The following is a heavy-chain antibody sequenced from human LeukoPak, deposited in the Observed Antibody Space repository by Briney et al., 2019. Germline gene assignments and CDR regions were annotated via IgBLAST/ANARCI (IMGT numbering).Heavy chain of an antibody. CDR3: AGGGDSGGYYYPMFDY. V-gene: IGHV4-61*08. Sequence: SETLSLTCTVSGGSISSGGYYWSWIRQPPGKGLEWIGYIYYTGSTNYNLSLKSRVTISVDTSKNQFSLKLSSVTAADTAVYFRAGGGDSGGYYYPMFDYWGQGTLVTVSS. CDR2: IYYTGST. CDR1: GGSISSGGYY. J-gene: IGHJ4*02. D-gene: IGHD3-22*01.